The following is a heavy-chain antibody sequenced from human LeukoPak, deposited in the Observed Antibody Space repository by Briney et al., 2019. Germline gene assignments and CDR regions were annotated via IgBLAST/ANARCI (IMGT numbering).Heavy chain of an antibody. J-gene: IGHJ4*02. CDR1: GLTFSSYG. CDR2: IRYDGSNK. V-gene: IGHV3-30*02. CDR3: AIPSRYYDSSGYYYNY. Sequence: GGSLRLSCAASGLTFSSYGMHWVRQAPGKGLEWVAFIRYDGSNKYYADSVKGRFTISRDNSKNTLYLQMNSLRAEDTAVYYCAIPSRYYDSSGYYYNYWGQGTLVTVSS. D-gene: IGHD3-22*01.